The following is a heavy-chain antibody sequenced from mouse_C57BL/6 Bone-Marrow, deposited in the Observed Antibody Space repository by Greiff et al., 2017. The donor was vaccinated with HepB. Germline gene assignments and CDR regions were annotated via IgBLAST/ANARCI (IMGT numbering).Heavy chain of an antibody. V-gene: IGHV5-16*01. CDR1: GFTFSDYY. CDR2: INYDGSST. Sequence: EVKVEESEGGLVQPGSSMKLSCTASGFTFSDYYMAWVRQVPEKGLEWVANINYDGSSTYYLDSLKSRFIISRDNAKNILYLQMSSLKSEDTATYYCARDYDDYAMDYWGQGTSVTVSS. J-gene: IGHJ4*01. CDR3: ARDYDDYAMDY. D-gene: IGHD2-12*01.